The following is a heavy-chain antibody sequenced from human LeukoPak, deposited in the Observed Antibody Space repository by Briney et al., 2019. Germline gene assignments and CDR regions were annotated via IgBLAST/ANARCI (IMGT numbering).Heavy chain of an antibody. D-gene: IGHD6-25*01. Sequence: GGSLRLSCEASGFTFSDSYMSWLRQPPGKGLESISYIGPSGNFINYADSVEGRFTISRDNAKNSLFLQMNSLRGEDTAVYYCARDGTPIYSNGWVYMDVWGKGTTVTISS. CDR2: IGPSGNFI. CDR1: GFTFSDSY. V-gene: IGHV3-11*06. J-gene: IGHJ6*04. CDR3: ARDGTPIYSNGWVYMDV.